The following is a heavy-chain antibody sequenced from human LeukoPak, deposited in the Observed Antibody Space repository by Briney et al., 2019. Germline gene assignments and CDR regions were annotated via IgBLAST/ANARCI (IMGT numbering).Heavy chain of an antibody. J-gene: IGHJ4*02. CDR3: ARGAVAALVDY. Sequence: PSETLSLTCTVSGGSVSSGDFYWSWIRQPPGKGLEWIGYIYYSGSTYYNPSLKSRVTISVDTSKNQFSLKLSSATAADTAVYYCARGAVAALVDYWGQGTLVTVSS. D-gene: IGHD2-15*01. CDR1: GGSVSSGDFY. V-gene: IGHV4-30-4*01. CDR2: IYYSGST.